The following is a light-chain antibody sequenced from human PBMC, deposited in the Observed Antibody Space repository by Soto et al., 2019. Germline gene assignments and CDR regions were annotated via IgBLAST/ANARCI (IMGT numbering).Light chain of an antibody. V-gene: IGKV3-15*01. CDR3: QQYNSWPPRYT. J-gene: IGKJ2*01. Sequence: IVLRQSPATLSVSPGESATLSCRATQSVGRALAWYQQIPGQAPRLLIYDSSTRAAGVPARFSGSGSGTEFTLTISSLQSEDFAIYYCQQYNSWPPRYTFGQGTKLQIK. CDR1: QSVGRA. CDR2: DSS.